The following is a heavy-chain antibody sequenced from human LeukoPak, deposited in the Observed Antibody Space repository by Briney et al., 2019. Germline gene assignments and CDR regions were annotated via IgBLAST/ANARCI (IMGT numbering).Heavy chain of an antibody. J-gene: IGHJ6*03. Sequence: ASVKVSCKASGYTFTGYYMHWVRQAPGQGLEWMGWINPNSGGTNYAQKFQGRVTMTRDTSISTAYMELSRLRSDDTAVYYCARAGILRYYDFWSGYQYYMDVWGKGTTVTVSS. D-gene: IGHD3-3*01. CDR3: ARAGILRYYDFWSGYQYYMDV. CDR2: INPNSGGT. CDR1: GYTFTGYY. V-gene: IGHV1-2*02.